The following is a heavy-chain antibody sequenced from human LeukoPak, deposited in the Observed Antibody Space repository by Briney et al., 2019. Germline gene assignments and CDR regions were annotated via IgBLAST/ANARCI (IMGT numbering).Heavy chain of an antibody. D-gene: IGHD3-10*01. Sequence: GESLKVSCKGSRYSFTNYWIGWVRQMPGKGLEWMGIIYPGDSDTRYSPSFQGQVTISADKSISTAYLQWSSLKASDTAMYYCARAPTMARGAFDIWGQGTMVTVSS. CDR1: RYSFTNYW. CDR3: ARAPTMARGAFDI. J-gene: IGHJ3*02. CDR2: IYPGDSDT. V-gene: IGHV5-51*01.